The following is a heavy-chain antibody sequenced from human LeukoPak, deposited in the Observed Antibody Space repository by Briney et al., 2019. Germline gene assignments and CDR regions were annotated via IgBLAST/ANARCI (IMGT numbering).Heavy chain of an antibody. CDR1: GFTFSKNG. CDR2: IRYDGSNK. J-gene: IGHJ6*02. D-gene: IGHD5-18*01. CDR3: AKDPGYSYGQYYYYYGVDV. Sequence: PGGSLRLSCAASGFTFSKNGMHWVRQAPGKGLEWVAFIRYDGSNKNYADVVKGRFTISRDNSKNTLYLQMNSLRAEDTAVYYCAKDPGYSYGQYYYYYGVDVWGQGTTVIVSS. V-gene: IGHV3-30*02.